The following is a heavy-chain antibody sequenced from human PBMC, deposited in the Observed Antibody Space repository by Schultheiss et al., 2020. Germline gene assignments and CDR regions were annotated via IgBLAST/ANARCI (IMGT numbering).Heavy chain of an antibody. CDR3: ARDIVRGYDGGPFDY. CDR1: GFTFSSYG. CDR2: IWYDGSNK. V-gene: IGHV3-33*01. Sequence: GGSLRLSCAASGFTFSSYGMHWVRQAPGKGLEWVAVIWYDGSNKYYADSVKGRFTISRDNAKNSLYLQMNSLRAEDTAVYYCARDIVRGYDGGPFDYWGQGTLVTVSS. D-gene: IGHD5-12*01. J-gene: IGHJ4*02.